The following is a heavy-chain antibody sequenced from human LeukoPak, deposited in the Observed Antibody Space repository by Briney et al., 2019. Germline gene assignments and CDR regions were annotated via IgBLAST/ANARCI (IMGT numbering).Heavy chain of an antibody. J-gene: IGHJ3*02. CDR1: GFIFSDYS. V-gene: IGHV3-30*02. CDR3: GTKII. CDR2: IRYDGSNK. Sequence: GGSLRLSCAASGFIFSDYSMNWVRQAPGKGLEWVAFIRYDGSNKYYADSVKGRFTISRDNSKNTLYLQMNSLRAEDTAVYYCGTKIIWGQGTMVTVSS.